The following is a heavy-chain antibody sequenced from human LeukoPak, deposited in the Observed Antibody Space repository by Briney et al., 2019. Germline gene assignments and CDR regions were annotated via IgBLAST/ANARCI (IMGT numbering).Heavy chain of an antibody. CDR2: INPNTGGT. J-gene: IGHJ4*02. V-gene: IGHV1-2*02. CDR3: ALGGSSDLVWLVDYFDH. CDR1: GYTFSGYF. D-gene: IGHD3-3*01. Sequence: GASVKVSCKTSGYTFSGYFIHWIRQAPGQGLGWMGRINPNTGGTNYAQKFQGRVTMTSDSSIRSAYMGLSRLSLDDSAVYYCALGGSSDLVWLVDYFDHWGQGSLVLVSS.